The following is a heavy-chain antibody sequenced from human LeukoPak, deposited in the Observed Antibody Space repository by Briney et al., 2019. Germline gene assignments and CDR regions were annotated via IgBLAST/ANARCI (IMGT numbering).Heavy chain of an antibody. CDR2: IYTSGST. V-gene: IGHV4-61*02. J-gene: IGHJ5*02. CDR3: ARELLRDPIVVVPAARGHNWFDP. D-gene: IGHD2-2*01. CDR1: GGSISSSSYY. Sequence: PSETLSLTCTVSGGSISSSSYYWGWIRQPPGKGLEWIGRIYTSGSTNYNPSLKSRVTISVDTSKNQFSLKLSSVTAADTAVYYCARELLRDPIVVVPAARGHNWFDPWGQGTLVTVSS.